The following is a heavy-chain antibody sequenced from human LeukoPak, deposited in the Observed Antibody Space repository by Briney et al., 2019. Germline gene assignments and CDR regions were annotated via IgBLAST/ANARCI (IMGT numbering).Heavy chain of an antibody. CDR1: GGSISSSSYY. V-gene: IGHV4-39*01. CDR2: IYYSGST. J-gene: IGHJ4*02. CDR3: ATSYYDFWSGRDY. D-gene: IGHD3-3*01. Sequence: PSETLSLTCTVSGGSISSSSYYWGWIRQPPGKGLEWIGSIYYSGSTYYNPSLKSRVTISVDTSKNQFSLKLSSVTAADTAVYYCATSYYDFWSGRDYWGQGTLVTVSS.